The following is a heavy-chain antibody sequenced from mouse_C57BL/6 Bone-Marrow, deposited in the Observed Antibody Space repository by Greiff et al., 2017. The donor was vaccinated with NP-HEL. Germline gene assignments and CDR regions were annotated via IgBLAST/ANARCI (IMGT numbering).Heavy chain of an antibody. CDR1: GFTFSSYG. J-gene: IGHJ2*01. CDR2: ISSGGSYT. Sequence: EVQVVESGGDLVKPGGSLKLSCAASGFTFSSYGMSWVRQTPDKRLEWVATISSGGSYTYYPDSVKGRFTISRDNAKNTLYLQMSSLKSEDTAMYYCARSLGDLYFDYWGQGTTLTVSS. D-gene: IGHD6-2*01. V-gene: IGHV5-6*01. CDR3: ARSLGDLYFDY.